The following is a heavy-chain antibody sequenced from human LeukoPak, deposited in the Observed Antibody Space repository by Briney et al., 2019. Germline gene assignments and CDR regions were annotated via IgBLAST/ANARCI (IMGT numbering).Heavy chain of an antibody. J-gene: IGHJ5*02. CDR1: GYSFTTYW. Sequence: GESLKISCRGSGYSFTTYWIGWVRQMPGKGLEWMGIIYPGDSDTRYTPSFQGQVTMSADKSINTAYLQWSSLKASDTAMYYCARGFHWFDPWGQGTLVTVSS. CDR3: ARGFHWFDP. V-gene: IGHV5-51*01. CDR2: IYPGDSDT.